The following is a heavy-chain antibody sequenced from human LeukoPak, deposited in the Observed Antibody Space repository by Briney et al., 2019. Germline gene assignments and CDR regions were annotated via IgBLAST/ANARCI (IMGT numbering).Heavy chain of an antibody. CDR2: IYYSGST. Sequence: SETLSLTCTVSGGSISSGDYYWSWIRQPPGKGLEWIGYIYYSGSTYYNPFLKSRVTISVNTSKNQFSLKLSSVTAADTAVYYCARVGEIFTHYFDYCGQGTLVTVSS. CDR3: ARVGEIFTHYFDY. D-gene: IGHD1-26*01. CDR1: GGSISSGDYY. V-gene: IGHV4-30-4*08. J-gene: IGHJ4*02.